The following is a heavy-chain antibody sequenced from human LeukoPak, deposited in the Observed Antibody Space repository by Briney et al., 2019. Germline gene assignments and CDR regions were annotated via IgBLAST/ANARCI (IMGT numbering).Heavy chain of an antibody. D-gene: IGHD6-13*01. CDR1: GFTFSDYW. CDR3: LAGYYYSQMDV. J-gene: IGHJ6*03. V-gene: IGHV3-74*01. CDR2: VNIHGSGT. Sequence: GGSLRLSCAASGFTFSDYWMHWVRQPPGKGLVWVARVNIHGSGTDYADSVKGRFTISRDNAKNALYLQMTSLRAEDTAVYYALAGYYYSQMDVWGKGTAVTVSS.